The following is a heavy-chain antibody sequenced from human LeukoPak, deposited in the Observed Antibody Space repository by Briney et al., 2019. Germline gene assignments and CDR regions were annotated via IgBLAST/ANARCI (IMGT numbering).Heavy chain of an antibody. CDR2: IQYDGSNK. Sequence: GGSLRLSCAVSGFTFSSYDMHWVRQAPGKGLEWVTFIQYDGSNKYYADSVKGRFTISRDNSKNTLYLQMNSLRAEDTAVYYCAKEGLLWFGDTDYWGQGTLVTVSS. D-gene: IGHD3-10*01. V-gene: IGHV3-30*02. CDR3: AKEGLLWFGDTDY. J-gene: IGHJ4*02. CDR1: GFTFSSYD.